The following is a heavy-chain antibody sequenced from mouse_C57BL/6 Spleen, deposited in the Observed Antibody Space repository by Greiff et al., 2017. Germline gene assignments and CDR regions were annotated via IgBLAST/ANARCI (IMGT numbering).Heavy chain of an antibody. CDR1: GYTFTDYN. CDR3: VLYYYGSSYDWFAY. CDR2: INPKNGGT. J-gene: IGHJ3*01. Sequence: EVQLQQSGPELVKPGASVKMSCKASGYTFTDYNMRWVKQSNGKSLEWLGYINPKNGGTSYNQKFKGKATLTVTKSSRTAYMELLSLTAEDVAVYDCVLYYYGSSYDWFAYWGQGTLVTVSA. V-gene: IGHV1-22*01. D-gene: IGHD1-1*01.